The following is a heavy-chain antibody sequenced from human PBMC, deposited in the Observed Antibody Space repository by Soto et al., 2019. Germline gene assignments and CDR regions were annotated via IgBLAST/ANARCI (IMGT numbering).Heavy chain of an antibody. J-gene: IGHJ6*01. D-gene: IGHD3-10*01. CDR3: ARDRLYGAGLIDV. V-gene: IGHV3-30-3*01. CDR2: ISSDGSDK. Sequence: QVQLVESGGGVVQPGRSLRLSCAASGFTFSSYGMHWVRQAPGKGLEWVAVISSDGSDKYYADSVKGRFTISRDNSKNTLYVQLNRMRAEDTDLYYCARDRLYGAGLIDVWGQGTTVTVSS. CDR1: GFTFSSYG.